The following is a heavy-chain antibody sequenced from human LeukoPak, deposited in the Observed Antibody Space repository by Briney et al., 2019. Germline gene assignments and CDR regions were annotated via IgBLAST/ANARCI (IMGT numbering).Heavy chain of an antibody. CDR1: GFTFSSYA. V-gene: IGHV3-23*01. D-gene: IGHD6-13*01. J-gene: IGHJ6*03. Sequence: QPGGSLRLSCAASGFTFSSYAMSWVRQAPGKGLEWVSAISGSGGSTYYADSVKGRFTISRDNAKNSLYLQMNSLRAEDTAVYYCARDRSSSIWRVRDYYYMDVWGRGTTVTVSS. CDR3: ARDRSSSIWRVRDYYYMDV. CDR2: ISGSGGST.